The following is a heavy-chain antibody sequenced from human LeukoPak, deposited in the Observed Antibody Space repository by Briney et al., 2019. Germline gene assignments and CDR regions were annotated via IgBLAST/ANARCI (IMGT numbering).Heavy chain of an antibody. CDR3: ARVIASEQWLAHTIDY. CDR2: INHSGST. V-gene: IGHV4-34*01. Sequence: PSETLSLTCAVYGGSFSGYYWSWIRQPPGKGLEWIGEINHSGSTNYNPPLKSRVTISVDTSKNQFSLKLSSVTAADTAVYYCARVIASEQWLAHTIDYWGQGTLVTVSS. CDR1: GGSFSGYY. J-gene: IGHJ4*02. D-gene: IGHD6-19*01.